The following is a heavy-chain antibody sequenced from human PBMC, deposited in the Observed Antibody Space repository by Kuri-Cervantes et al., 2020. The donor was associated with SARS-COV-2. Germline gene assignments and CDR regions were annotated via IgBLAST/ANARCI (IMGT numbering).Heavy chain of an antibody. CDR1: GFTFGDYA. Sequence: SLKISCAASGFTFGDYAMHWVWQTPGKGLEWVSGISWNSVSIGYADSVKGRFTISRDNARNSLYLQMNSLRAEDTAVYYCAKVGRGLGIAAAGTSWGQGTLVTVSS. D-gene: IGHD6-13*01. J-gene: IGHJ5*02. CDR2: ISWNSVSI. CDR3: AKVGRGLGIAAAGTS. V-gene: IGHV3-9*01.